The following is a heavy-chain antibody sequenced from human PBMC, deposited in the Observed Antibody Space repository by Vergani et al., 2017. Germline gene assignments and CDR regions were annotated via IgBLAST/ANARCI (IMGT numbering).Heavy chain of an antibody. J-gene: IGHJ4*02. V-gene: IGHV3-30*18. CDR1: GFTFSSYG. CDR3: AKDLTYGTRSYPDY. D-gene: IGHD4-23*01. CDR2: ISYDGSNK. Sequence: QVQLVESGGGVVQPGRSLRLSCAASGFTFSSYGMHWVRQAPGKGLEWVAVISYDGSNKYYADSVKGRFTISRDNSKNTLYLQMNSLRAEDTAVYYCAKDLTYGTRSYPDYWGQGTLVTVSS.